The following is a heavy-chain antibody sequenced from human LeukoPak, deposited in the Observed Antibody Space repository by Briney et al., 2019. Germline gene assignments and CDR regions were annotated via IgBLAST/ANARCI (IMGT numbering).Heavy chain of an antibody. CDR1: GFTFSSYG. J-gene: IGHJ5*02. V-gene: IGHV3-30*02. Sequence: GGSLRLSCAASGFTFSSYGMNWVRQAPGKGLEWVAFIRYDGSNKYYADSVKGRFTISRDNSKNTLYLQMNSLRAEDTAVYYCAKDLQAIAVAATNWFDPWGQGTLVTVSS. D-gene: IGHD6-19*01. CDR2: IRYDGSNK. CDR3: AKDLQAIAVAATNWFDP.